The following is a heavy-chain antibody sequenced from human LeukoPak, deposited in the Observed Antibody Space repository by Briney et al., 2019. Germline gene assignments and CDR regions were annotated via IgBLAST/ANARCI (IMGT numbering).Heavy chain of an antibody. CDR2: IYTSGST. CDR1: GGSISSYY. V-gene: IGHV4-4*07. D-gene: IGHD3-22*01. Sequence: SETLSLTCTVSGGSISSYYWSWIRQPAGKGLEWIGRIYTSGSTNYNPSLKSRVTISVDTSKNQFSLKLSSVTAADTAVYYCASEVYYYDSSGNAFGIWGQGTMVTVSS. J-gene: IGHJ3*02. CDR3: ASEVYYYDSSGNAFGI.